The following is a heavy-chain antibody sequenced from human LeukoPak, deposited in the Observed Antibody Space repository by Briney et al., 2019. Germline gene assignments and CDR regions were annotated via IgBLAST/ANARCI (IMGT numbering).Heavy chain of an antibody. D-gene: IGHD6-13*01. V-gene: IGHV1-2*02. CDR3: ARDSSSWGNYGMGV. Sequence: ASVKVSCKASGYTFTGYYMHWVRQAPGQGLEWMGWINPNSGGTNYAQKFQGRVTMTRDTSISTAYMELSRLRSDDTAVYYCARDSSSWGNYGMGVWGQGTTVTVSS. CDR2: INPNSGGT. CDR1: GYTFTGYY. J-gene: IGHJ6*02.